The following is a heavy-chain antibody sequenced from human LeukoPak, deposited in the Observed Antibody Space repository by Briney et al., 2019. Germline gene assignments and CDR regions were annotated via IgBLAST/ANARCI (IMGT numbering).Heavy chain of an antibody. CDR3: ARDHGIQLWYY. V-gene: IGHV3-66*01. CDR2: IYSGGST. CDR1: GFTVSSNY. J-gene: IGHJ4*02. Sequence: GGSLRLSCAASGFTVSSNYMSWVRQAPGKGLEWVSVIYSGGSTYYADSVKGRFTISRDNSKNTLYLQMNSLRAEDTAVYYCARDHGIQLWYYWGQGTLVTVSS. D-gene: IGHD5-18*01.